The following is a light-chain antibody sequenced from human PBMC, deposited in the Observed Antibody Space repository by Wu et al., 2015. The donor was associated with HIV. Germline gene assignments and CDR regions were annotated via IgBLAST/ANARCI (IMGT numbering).Light chain of an antibody. CDR1: QTVSSH. Sequence: EIVMTQSPVTLSVSPGERATLSCRASQTVSSHLAWYQQKRGQAPRLLIYDASTRASGIPARFIGGGSGTEFTLTISSLQPDDFASYYCQQYNSYSYTFGQGTKLEIK. J-gene: IGKJ2*01. V-gene: IGKV3-15*01. CDR2: DAS. CDR3: QQYNSYSYT.